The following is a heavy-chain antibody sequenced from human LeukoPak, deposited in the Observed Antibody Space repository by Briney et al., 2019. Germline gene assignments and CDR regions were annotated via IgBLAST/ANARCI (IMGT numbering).Heavy chain of an antibody. CDR2: INHSGST. Sequence: SETLSLTCAVYGGSFTGNYWRWIRQPPGKGLEWIGEINHSGSTKYNPSLKSRVTMSVDASKNHFSLRLNSVTGADTGVYYCAIMGSAYGNAFDVWGQGTMVTVSP. J-gene: IGHJ3*01. CDR1: GGSFTGNY. D-gene: IGHD3-3*01. CDR3: AIMGSAYGNAFDV. V-gene: IGHV4-34*01.